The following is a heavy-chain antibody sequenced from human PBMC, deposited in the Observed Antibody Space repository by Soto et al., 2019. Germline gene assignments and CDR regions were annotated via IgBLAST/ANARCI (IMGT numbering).Heavy chain of an antibody. D-gene: IGHD6-13*01. CDR2: ISWDGGST. CDR3: AKEYSSSWTYYYYYGMDV. J-gene: IGHJ6*02. Sequence: SLRLSCAASGFTFDDYTMHWVRQAPGKGLEWVSLISWDGGSTYYADSVKGRFTISRDNSKNSLYLQMNSLRTEDTALYYCAKEYSSSWTYYYYYGMDVWGQGTTVTVSS. CDR1: GFTFDDYT. V-gene: IGHV3-43*01.